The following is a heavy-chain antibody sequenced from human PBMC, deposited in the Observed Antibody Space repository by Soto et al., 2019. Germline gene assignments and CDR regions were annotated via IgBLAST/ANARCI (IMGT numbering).Heavy chain of an antibody. CDR2: IDPSDSYT. Sequence: GESLKISCKGSGYSFTSYWISWVRQMPGKGLEWMGRIDPSDSYTNYSPSFQGHVTISADKSISTAYLQWSSLKASDTAMYYCASQYCSSTSCYPAWFDPWGQGTLVTVSS. CDR1: GYSFTSYW. D-gene: IGHD2-2*01. V-gene: IGHV5-10-1*01. J-gene: IGHJ5*02. CDR3: ASQYCSSTSCYPAWFDP.